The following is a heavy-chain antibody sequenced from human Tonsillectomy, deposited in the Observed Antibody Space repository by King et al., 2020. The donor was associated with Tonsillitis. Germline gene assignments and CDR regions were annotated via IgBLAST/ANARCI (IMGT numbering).Heavy chain of an antibody. CDR1: GFTFSSYW. V-gene: IGHV3-74*02. CDR3: VRLPGYSSGWHAY. Sequence: EVQLVESGGGVVQPGGSLRLSCAASGFTFSSYWMHWVRQAPGKGLVWVSRINTDGSSTNYADSVKGRFTISRDNAKNTLYLQMNSLRAEDTAVYYCVRLPGYSSGWHAYWGPGTLVTVSS. D-gene: IGHD6-19*01. J-gene: IGHJ4*02. CDR2: INTDGSST.